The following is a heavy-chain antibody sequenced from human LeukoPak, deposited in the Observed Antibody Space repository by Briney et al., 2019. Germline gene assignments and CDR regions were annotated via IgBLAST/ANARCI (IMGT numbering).Heavy chain of an antibody. CDR1: GGSISSGDYY. D-gene: IGHD3-10*01. CDR2: IYYSGST. Sequence: SETLSLTCTVSGGSISSGDYYWSWIRQPPGKDQEWIGYIYYSGSTYYNPSLKSRVIISIDTSNNQFSLKLRSVTAADTAVYYCARAEGDDAFDIWGQGTMVTVSS. J-gene: IGHJ3*02. CDR3: ARAEGDDAFDI. V-gene: IGHV4-30-4*08.